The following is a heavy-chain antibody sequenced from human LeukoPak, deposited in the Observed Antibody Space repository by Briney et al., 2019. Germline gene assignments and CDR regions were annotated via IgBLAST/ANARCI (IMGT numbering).Heavy chain of an antibody. CDR2: ISGSGGST. Sequence: GGSLRLSGAASGFTFSSYAMSWVRQAPGKGLEWVSAISGSGGSTYYADSVKGRFTISRDNSKNTLYLQMNSLRAEDTAVYYCAKDSPDFWSGYPILPMDVWGKGTTVTVSS. V-gene: IGHV3-23*01. CDR3: AKDSPDFWSGYPILPMDV. J-gene: IGHJ6*03. D-gene: IGHD3-3*01. CDR1: GFTFSSYA.